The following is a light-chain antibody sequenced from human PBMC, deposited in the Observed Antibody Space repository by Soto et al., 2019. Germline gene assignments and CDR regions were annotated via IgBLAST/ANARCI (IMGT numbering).Light chain of an antibody. Sequence: DIQMTQSPSSLSASVGDRVTITCRASQSISSYLNWYQQKQGKAPKLLIYAASSLQSGVPSRFSGSGSGTDFTLTISSLQPEDFATYYCQQSYSTPRGAFFTFGPGTKVDIK. CDR2: AAS. J-gene: IGKJ3*01. CDR1: QSISSY. V-gene: IGKV1-39*01. CDR3: QQSYSTPRGAFFT.